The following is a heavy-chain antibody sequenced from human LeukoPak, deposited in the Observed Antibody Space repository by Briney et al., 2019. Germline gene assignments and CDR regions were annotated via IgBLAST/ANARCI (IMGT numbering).Heavy chain of an antibody. J-gene: IGHJ2*01. D-gene: IGHD2/OR15-2a*01. Sequence: GGSLRLSCAASGFTWSSYGMHWVRQAPGKGLEWVAVIWYDGSNKYYPDSVQGRFTISRDNSKNTLYLQVNSLRAEDTAVYYCARDRSMSDWYIDLWGRGTLVTVSS. CDR1: GFTWSSYG. V-gene: IGHV3-33*01. CDR2: IWYDGSNK. CDR3: ARDRSMSDWYIDL.